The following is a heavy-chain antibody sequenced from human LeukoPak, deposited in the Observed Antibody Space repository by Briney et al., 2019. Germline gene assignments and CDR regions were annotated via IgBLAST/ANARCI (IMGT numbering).Heavy chain of an antibody. Sequence: SETLSLTCTVSGGSISGYYWSWIRQPPGKGLECIGYIFYSGSTNYNPSFKSRVSISLDTSKSQFSLKLSSVTAADTAVYYCARAQNDYVWGSYRYEFYYFDYWGQGTLITVSS. CDR1: GGSISGYY. CDR3: ARAQNDYVWGSYRYEFYYFDY. D-gene: IGHD3-16*02. V-gene: IGHV4-59*08. J-gene: IGHJ4*02. CDR2: IFYSGST.